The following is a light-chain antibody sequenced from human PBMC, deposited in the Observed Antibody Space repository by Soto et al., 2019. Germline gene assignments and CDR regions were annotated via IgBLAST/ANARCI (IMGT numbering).Light chain of an antibody. CDR2: TAS. CDR3: LQHNSYPLT. Sequence: DIQMTQSPAYLSASVGDRATITCRASQGIRNDLGWYQQKPGKDPKRLIYTASGLQSGVPSRFSGSGSGTEFTLTLSSLQSEDSATYYCLQHNSYPLTFGQGTQLEIK. V-gene: IGKV1-17*01. J-gene: IGKJ5*01. CDR1: QGIRND.